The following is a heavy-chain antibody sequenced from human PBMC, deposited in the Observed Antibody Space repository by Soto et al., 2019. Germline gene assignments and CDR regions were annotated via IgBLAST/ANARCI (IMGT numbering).Heavy chain of an antibody. Sequence: PGESLKISCKGSGYSFTSYWIGWVRQMPGKGLEWMGIIYPGDSDTRYSPSFQGQVTISADKSISTAYLQWSSLKASDTAMYYCATRYDGIAAAGTSHGMDVWGQGTTVTVSS. V-gene: IGHV5-51*01. CDR1: GYSFTSYW. CDR3: ATRYDGIAAAGTSHGMDV. CDR2: IYPGDSDT. J-gene: IGHJ6*02. D-gene: IGHD6-13*01.